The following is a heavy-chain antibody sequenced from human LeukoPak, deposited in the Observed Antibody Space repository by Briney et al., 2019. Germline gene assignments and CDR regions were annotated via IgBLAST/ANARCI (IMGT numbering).Heavy chain of an antibody. CDR3: ARESAVAGIDY. V-gene: IGHV3-74*01. J-gene: IGHJ4*02. Sequence: GGSLRLSCAASGFTFSNYWMHWVRQAPGKGLVWVSRINSDGSSTTSADSVKGRFTISRDNSKNTLYLQMNSPRAEDTAVYYCARESAVAGIDYWGQGTLVTVSS. CDR1: GFTFSNYW. CDR2: INSDGSST. D-gene: IGHD6-19*01.